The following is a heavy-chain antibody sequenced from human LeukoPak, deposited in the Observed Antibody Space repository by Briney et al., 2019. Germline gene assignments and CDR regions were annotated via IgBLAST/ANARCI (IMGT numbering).Heavy chain of an antibody. CDR3: ARKETGDPIDY. CDR1: GYTFNSYG. J-gene: IGHJ4*02. Sequence: GASVKVSCMASGYTFNSYGFIWVRQAPGQGLEWMAWISAYNGNTNYAQKLQGRVTMTTDTSTSTAYMELRSLRSDDTAVYYCARKETGDPIDYWGQGTLVTVSS. V-gene: IGHV1-18*01. D-gene: IGHD7-27*01. CDR2: ISAYNGNT.